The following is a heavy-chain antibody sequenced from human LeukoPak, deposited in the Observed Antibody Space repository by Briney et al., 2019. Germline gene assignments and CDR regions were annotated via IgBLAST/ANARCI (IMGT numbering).Heavy chain of an antibody. Sequence: GGSLRLSCAASGFTFSSYGMHWVRQAPGKGLEWVAVISYDGSNKYYADSVKGRFTISRDDSKNTLYLQMNSLRAEDTAVYYCAKVLFDYWGQGTLVTVSS. CDR1: GFTFSSYG. J-gene: IGHJ4*02. CDR2: ISYDGSNK. CDR3: AKVLFDY. V-gene: IGHV3-30*18.